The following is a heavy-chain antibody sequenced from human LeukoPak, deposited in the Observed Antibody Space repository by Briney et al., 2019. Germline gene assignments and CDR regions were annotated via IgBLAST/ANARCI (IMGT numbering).Heavy chain of an antibody. J-gene: IGHJ4*02. CDR3: ARNRYSSNMYFDY. Sequence: SETLSLTCAVYGGSFSGYYWSWIRQPPGKGLEWIGEINHSGSTNYNPSLKSRVTISVDTSKNQFSLKLSSATAADTAVYYCARNRYSSNMYFDYWGQGTLVTVSS. V-gene: IGHV4-34*01. D-gene: IGHD6-13*01. CDR2: INHSGST. CDR1: GGSFSGYY.